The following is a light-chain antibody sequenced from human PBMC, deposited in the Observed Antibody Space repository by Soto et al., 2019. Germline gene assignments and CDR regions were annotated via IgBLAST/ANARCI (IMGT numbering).Light chain of an antibody. CDR1: SSNIGAGYD. CDR3: KSYDSSMSAL. Sequence: QSVLTQPPSVSGAPGQRVTISCTGSSSNIGAGYDVHWYQQLPGTAPKLLIYGNSNRPSGVPDRFSGSKSGTSASLAITGLQAEDEAAYYCKSYDSSMSALFGGGTKLTVL. V-gene: IGLV1-40*01. J-gene: IGLJ3*02. CDR2: GNS.